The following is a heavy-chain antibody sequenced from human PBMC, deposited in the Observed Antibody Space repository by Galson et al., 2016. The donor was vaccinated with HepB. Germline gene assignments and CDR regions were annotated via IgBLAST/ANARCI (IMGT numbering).Heavy chain of an antibody. Sequence: SVKVSCKASGYTFASYGIAWVRQAPGQGLEWMGWISSYDDNIKYAQKFQGRLTMTIDSSTDTAYMELRSLRSDEAAIYYCARERGNYAYFDYWGQGTLVTVSS. D-gene: IGHD4-11*01. CDR1: GYTFASYG. V-gene: IGHV1-18*01. CDR3: ARERGNYAYFDY. J-gene: IGHJ4*02. CDR2: ISSYDDNI.